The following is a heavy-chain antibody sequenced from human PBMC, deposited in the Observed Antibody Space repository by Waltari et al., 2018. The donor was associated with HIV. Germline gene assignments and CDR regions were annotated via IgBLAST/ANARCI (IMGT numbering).Heavy chain of an antibody. CDR1: GYTLTGYY. V-gene: IGHV1-2*06. CDR2: INPNSGGT. J-gene: IGHJ4*02. Sequence: QVQLVQSGAEVKKPGASVKVSCKASGYTLTGYYMPWVRQAPGQGLEWMGRINPNSGGTNYAQKFQGRVTMTRDTSISTAYMELSRLRSDDTAVYYCARDDRNYYDSSGYYYVSDYWGQGTLVTVSS. D-gene: IGHD3-22*01. CDR3: ARDDRNYYDSSGYYYVSDY.